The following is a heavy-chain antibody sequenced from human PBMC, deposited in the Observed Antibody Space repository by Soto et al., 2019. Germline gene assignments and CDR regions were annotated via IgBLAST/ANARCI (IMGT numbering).Heavy chain of an antibody. CDR2: ITNGGTTI. Sequence: DVQVVESGGGLVQPGGSLGLSCAASGFTFSSYRMNWVRQAPGKGLEWISYITNGGTTIYYADSVKGRFTISRDNAKNSLYLHMNSLRDDYTAVYYCVTPVVRFLEWTTDYWGQGTLVTVSS. V-gene: IGHV3-48*02. CDR3: VTPVVRFLEWTTDY. D-gene: IGHD3-3*01. J-gene: IGHJ4*02. CDR1: GFTFSSYR.